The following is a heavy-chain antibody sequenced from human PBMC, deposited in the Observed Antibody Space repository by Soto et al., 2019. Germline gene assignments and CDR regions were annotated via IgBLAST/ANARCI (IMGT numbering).Heavy chain of an antibody. Sequence: SETLSLTCTVSGGSISSGGYYWSWIRQHPGKGLEWIGYIYYSGSTYYNPSLKSRVTISVDTSKNQFSLKLSSVTAADTAVYYCAGEKHPNGDYALPWGHYYYYMDVWGKGTTVTVSS. V-gene: IGHV4-31*03. CDR2: IYYSGST. D-gene: IGHD4-17*01. J-gene: IGHJ6*03. CDR3: AGEKHPNGDYALPWGHYYYYMDV. CDR1: GGSISSGGYY.